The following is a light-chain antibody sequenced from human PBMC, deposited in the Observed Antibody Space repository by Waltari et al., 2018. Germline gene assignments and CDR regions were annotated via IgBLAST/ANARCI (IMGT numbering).Light chain of an antibody. CDR3: QQYFSAPWT. Sequence: DIVMPQSPDSLAVSLGEKATINCKSSQSVFHSSYNKNYLAWYQQKPGQPPNLLIYWASTRESGVPDRFSGSESGTDFTLTISSLQAEDVAVYYCQQYFSAPWTFGQGTRVEIK. CDR1: QSVFHSSYNKNY. CDR2: WAS. V-gene: IGKV4-1*01. J-gene: IGKJ1*01.